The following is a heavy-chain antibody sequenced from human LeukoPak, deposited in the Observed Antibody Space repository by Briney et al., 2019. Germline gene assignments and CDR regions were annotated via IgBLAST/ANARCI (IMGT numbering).Heavy chain of an antibody. D-gene: IGHD2/OR15-2a*01. CDR1: GFAFSSYG. V-gene: IGHV3-30*02. Sequence: GGSLRLSCAASGFAFSSYGIHWVRQAPGKGLEWVAFIQYDGSIEYYADSVKGRFTISRDNSKNTLYLHMNSLRAEDTAIYYCAYSTYALWGQGALVTVSS. CDR3: AYSTYAL. CDR2: IQYDGSIE. J-gene: IGHJ4*02.